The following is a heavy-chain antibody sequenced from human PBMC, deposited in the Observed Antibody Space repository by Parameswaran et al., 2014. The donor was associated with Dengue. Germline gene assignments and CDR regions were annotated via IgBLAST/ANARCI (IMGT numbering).Heavy chain of an antibody. CDR2: VSSSSSYI. CDR3: ARDGIIGYCSSTSCSHYYYYYMDV. V-gene: IGHV3-21*01. D-gene: IGHD2-2*01. Sequence: QMPGKGLEWVSSVSSSSSYIYYADSVKGRFTISRDNAKNSLYLQMNSLRAEDTAVYYCARDGIIGYCSSTSCSHYYYYYMDVWGKGTTVTVSS. J-gene: IGHJ6*03.